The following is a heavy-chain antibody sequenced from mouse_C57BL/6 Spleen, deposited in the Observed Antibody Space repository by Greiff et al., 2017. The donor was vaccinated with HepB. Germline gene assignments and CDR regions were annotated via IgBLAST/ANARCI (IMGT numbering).Heavy chain of an antibody. CDR3: ARIFRQGFAY. J-gene: IGHJ3*01. CDR2: INPSTGGT. CDR1: GYSFTGYY. Sequence: VQLQQSGPELVKPGASVKISCKASGYSFTGYYMNWVKQSPEKSLEWIGEINPSTGGTTYNQKFKAKATLTVDKSSSTAYMQLKSLTSEDSAVYYCARIFRQGFAYWGQGTLVTVSA. D-gene: IGHD3-2*01. V-gene: IGHV1-42*01.